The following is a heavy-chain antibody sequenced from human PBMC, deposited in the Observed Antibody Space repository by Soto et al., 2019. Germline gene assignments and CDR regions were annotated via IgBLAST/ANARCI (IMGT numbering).Heavy chain of an antibody. CDR1: GGSISSSSYY. D-gene: IGHD6-19*01. J-gene: IGHJ4*02. CDR3: ARLRVAGFQTPTNFDY. CDR2: IYYSGST. V-gene: IGHV4-39*01. Sequence: SETLSLTCTVSGGSISSSSYYWGWIRQPPGKGLEWIGSIYYSGSTYYNPSLKSRVTISVDTSKNQFSLKLSSVTAADTAVYYCARLRVAGFQTPTNFDYWGQGTLVTVSS.